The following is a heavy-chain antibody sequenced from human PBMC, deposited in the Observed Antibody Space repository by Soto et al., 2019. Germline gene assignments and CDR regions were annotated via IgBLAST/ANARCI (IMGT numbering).Heavy chain of an antibody. CDR3: ARDLGYCSGGSCYSWYYFDY. D-gene: IGHD2-15*01. V-gene: IGHV1-24*01. CDR1: GYTLTELS. CDR2: FDPEDGET. J-gene: IGHJ4*02. Sequence: ASVKVSCKASGYTLTELSMHWVRQAPGKGLEWMGGFDPEDGETIYAQKFQGRVTMTEDTSTDTAYMELSRLRSDDTAVYYCARDLGYCSGGSCYSWYYFDYWGQGTLVTVSS.